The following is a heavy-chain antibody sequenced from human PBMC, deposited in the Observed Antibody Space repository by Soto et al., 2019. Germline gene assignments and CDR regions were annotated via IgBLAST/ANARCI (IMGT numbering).Heavy chain of an antibody. Sequence: TSETLSLTCTVSGGSISSYYWSWIRQPAGKGLEWIGRIYTSGSTNYNPSLKSRVTMSVDTSKNQFSLKLSSVTAADTAVYYCARDLPYNSSSWYNDRYYYYGMDVWGQGTTVTVSS. V-gene: IGHV4-4*07. CDR2: IYTSGST. CDR3: ARDLPYNSSSWYNDRYYYYGMDV. J-gene: IGHJ6*02. D-gene: IGHD6-13*01. CDR1: GGSISSYY.